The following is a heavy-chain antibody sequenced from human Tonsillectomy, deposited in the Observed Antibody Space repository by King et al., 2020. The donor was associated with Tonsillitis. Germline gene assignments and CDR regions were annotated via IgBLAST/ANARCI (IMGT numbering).Heavy chain of an antibody. V-gene: IGHV4-59*01. CDR3: ARDLQPNWFDP. CDR1: GGSISSNY. J-gene: IGHJ5*02. Sequence: VQLQESGPGLVKPSETLSLTCTVSGGSISSNYWSWIRQPPGKGLEWIGYISDSWSTDSNPSLKSRVTISVDTSKNQFSLKLSSLTAADTAVDYCARDLQPNWFDPWGQGTLVTVSS. D-gene: IGHD1-14*01. CDR2: ISDSWST.